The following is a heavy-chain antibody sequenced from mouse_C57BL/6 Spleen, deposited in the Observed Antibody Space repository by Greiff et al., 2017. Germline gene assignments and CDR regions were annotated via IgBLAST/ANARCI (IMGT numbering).Heavy chain of an antibody. J-gene: IGHJ4*01. V-gene: IGHV1-64*01. Sequence: QVQLQQPGAELVKPGASVKLSCKASGYTFTSYWMPWVKQRPGQGLEWIGMIHPNSGSTNYNEKFKSKATLTVDKSSSTAYMQLSSLTSEDAAVYYCARFDSNYPNYYAMDYWGQETSVTVSS. CDR1: GYTFTSYW. CDR3: ARFDSNYPNYYAMDY. CDR2: IHPNSGST. D-gene: IGHD2-5*01.